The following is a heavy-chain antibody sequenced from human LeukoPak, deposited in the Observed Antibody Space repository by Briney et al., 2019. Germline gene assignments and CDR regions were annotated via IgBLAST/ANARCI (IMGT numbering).Heavy chain of an antibody. V-gene: IGHV3-7*03. Sequence: GGSLRLSCAASGFTFSDYWMTWVRQAPGKGLEWVANIKPDGSEKYYVDSVKGRFTISRDNAKNSLYLQMNSLRVEDTAVYFCAREPRDCTGGTCQSAGGYYFYYWSQGTLVTVSS. CDR2: IKPDGSEK. D-gene: IGHD2-15*01. CDR3: AREPRDCTGGTCQSAGGYYFYY. J-gene: IGHJ4*02. CDR1: GFTFSDYW.